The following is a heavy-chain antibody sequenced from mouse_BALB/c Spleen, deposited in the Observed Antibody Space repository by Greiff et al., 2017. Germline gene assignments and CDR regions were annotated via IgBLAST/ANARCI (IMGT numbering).Heavy chain of an antibody. V-gene: IGHV1S29*02. J-gene: IGHJ2*01. D-gene: IGHD1-1*01. CDR1: GYTFTDYN. Sequence: VQLKESGPELVKPGASVKISCKASGYTFTDYNMHWVKQSHGKSLEWIGYIYPYNGGTGYNQKFKSKATLTVDNSSSTAYMELRSLTSEDSAVYYCARSRGSYYYGSSRYYFDYWGQGTTLTVSS. CDR2: IYPYNGGT. CDR3: ARSRGSYYYGSSRYYFDY.